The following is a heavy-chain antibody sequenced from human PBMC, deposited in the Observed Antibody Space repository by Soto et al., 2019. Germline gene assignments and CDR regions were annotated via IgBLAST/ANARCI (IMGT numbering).Heavy chain of an antibody. CDR2: VYYTAST. D-gene: IGHD6-19*01. CDR1: GGSISGSY. Sequence: SETLSITCSVSGGSISGSYWSWIRQSPGKGLEWLGYVYYTASTNYSPSLRSRVSISVDTSKNELSLRLSSVTAADPAVYFCARSVAVPGAHIDYWGQGTQVTVSS. V-gene: IGHV4-59*01. CDR3: ARSVAVPGAHIDY. J-gene: IGHJ4*02.